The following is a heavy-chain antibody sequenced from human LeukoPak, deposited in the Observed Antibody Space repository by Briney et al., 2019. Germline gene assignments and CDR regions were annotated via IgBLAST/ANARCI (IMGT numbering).Heavy chain of an antibody. CDR1: GGSISSYY. J-gene: IGHJ3*02. Sequence: SETLSLTCTVSGGSISSYYWSWLRQPPGKGLEWIGYIYYSGSTNYNPSPKSRVTISVDTSKNQFSLKLNSVTAADTAVYYCARHGYDILAGLIWGQGTMVTVSS. V-gene: IGHV4-59*08. CDR3: ARHGYDILAGLI. CDR2: IYYSGST. D-gene: IGHD3-9*01.